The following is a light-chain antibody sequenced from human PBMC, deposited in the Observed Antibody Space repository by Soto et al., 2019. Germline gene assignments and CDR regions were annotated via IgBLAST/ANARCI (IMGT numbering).Light chain of an antibody. CDR2: KAS. J-gene: IGKJ1*01. V-gene: IGKV1-5*03. Sequence: DIQMTQSPSTLSGSVGERVTITGRPIQRFSSWLAGYQQKPGKAPRLLTYKASNLKSGFPSRFSGSGSGTEFTLTISSLQPDDFATYYCQHYNSYSEAFGQGTKVELK. CDR3: QHYNSYSEA. CDR1: QRFSSW.